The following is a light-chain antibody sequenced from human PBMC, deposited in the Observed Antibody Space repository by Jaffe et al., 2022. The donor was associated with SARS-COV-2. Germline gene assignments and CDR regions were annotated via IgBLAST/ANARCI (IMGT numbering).Light chain of an antibody. CDR2: DTS. CDR3: QQRINWPPLT. Sequence: EIVLTQSPDTLSLSPGERATLSCRASQNVGRYLAWYQQKIGRPPRLLIHDTSNRVPGIPARFSGSGSGTNFTLTISSLEPEDFAVYYCQQRINWPPLTFGGGTKVEIK. J-gene: IGKJ4*01. CDR1: QNVGRY. V-gene: IGKV3-11*01.